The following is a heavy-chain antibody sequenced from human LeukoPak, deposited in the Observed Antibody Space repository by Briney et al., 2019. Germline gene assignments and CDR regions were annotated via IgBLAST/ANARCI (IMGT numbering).Heavy chain of an antibody. V-gene: IGHV4-4*07. CDR1: GGSFGNYY. J-gene: IGHJ6*03. Sequence: KASETLSLTCTVSGGSFGNYYWSWIRQPAGKGLEWIGHIYTSGSTGYNPSLKSRVTMSVDTSKKQFSLYLSSVTAADTAVYYCARGRFSDYCLDVWGKGTTVTVSS. CDR3: ARGRFSDYCLDV. D-gene: IGHD3-10*01. CDR2: IYTSGST.